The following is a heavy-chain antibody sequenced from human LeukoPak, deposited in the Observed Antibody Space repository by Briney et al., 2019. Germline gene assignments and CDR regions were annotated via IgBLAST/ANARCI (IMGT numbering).Heavy chain of an antibody. CDR3: ARAPDYYDSSGLDY. J-gene: IGHJ4*02. V-gene: IGHV4-61*02. CDR2: TYTSGST. Sequence: SQTLSLTCTVSGGSISSGSYYWRWIRQPAGKGLEWIGRTYTSGSTNYNPSLKSRVTISVDTSKNQFSLKLSSVTAADTAVYYCARAPDYYDSSGLDYWGQGTLVTVSS. CDR1: GGSISSGSYY. D-gene: IGHD3-22*01.